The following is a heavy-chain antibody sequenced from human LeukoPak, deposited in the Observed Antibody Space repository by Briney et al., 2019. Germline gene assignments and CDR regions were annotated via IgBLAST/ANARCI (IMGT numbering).Heavy chain of an antibody. V-gene: IGHV4-59*08. D-gene: IGHD3-10*01. CDR2: IYYSGST. J-gene: IGHJ4*02. CDR1: GGSISSYY. CDR3: ASGMVWFGESPFDY. Sequence: SETLSLTCTVSGGSISSYYWSWNRQPPGKGLEWIGYIYYSGSTNYNPSLKSRVTISVDTSKNQFSLKLSSVTAADTAVYYCASGMVWFGESPFDYWGQGTLVTVSS.